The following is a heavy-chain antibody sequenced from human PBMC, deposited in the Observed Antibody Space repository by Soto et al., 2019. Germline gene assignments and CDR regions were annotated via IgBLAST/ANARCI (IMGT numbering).Heavy chain of an antibody. CDR3: ARGDYGDAPLDY. Sequence: QVQLVQSGAEVKKPGSSVKVSCKASGGTFSSYTISWVRQAPGQGLEWMGRIIPILGIANYAQKFQGRVTITADKSTSTAYMELSSLRSEDTAVYYCARGDYGDAPLDYWGLGTLVTVSS. CDR2: IIPILGIA. V-gene: IGHV1-69*02. CDR1: GGTFSSYT. J-gene: IGHJ4*02. D-gene: IGHD4-17*01.